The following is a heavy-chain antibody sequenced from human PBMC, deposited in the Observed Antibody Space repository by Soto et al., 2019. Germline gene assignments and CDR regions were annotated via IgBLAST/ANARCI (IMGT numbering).Heavy chain of an antibody. D-gene: IGHD3-22*01. CDR1: GGSFSSRSYY. J-gene: IGHJ4*02. V-gene: IGHV4-61*01. CDR3: ARDFDDSSGYYFDY. CDR2: IYYSGST. Sequence: SETLSLTCTVSGGSFSSRSYYWGWIRQPPGKGLEWIGYIYYSGSTNYNPSLKSRVTISVDTSKNQFSPKLSSVTAADTAVYYCARDFDDSSGYYFDYWGQGTLVTVSS.